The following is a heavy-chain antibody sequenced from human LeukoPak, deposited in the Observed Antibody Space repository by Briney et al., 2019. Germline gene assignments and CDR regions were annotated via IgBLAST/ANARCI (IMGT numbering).Heavy chain of an antibody. D-gene: IGHD5-24*01. CDR1: GFTFSSYE. CDR2: ISTSGSTK. CDR3: ARVTRDGYKTYYFDS. Sequence: GGSLRLSCAASGFTFSSYEMNWVRQAPGKGLEWVSYISTSGSTKHYADSVKGRFTISRDNAKNSVYLQMNSLRAEDTGVYYCARVTRDGYKTYYFDSWGQGTLVTVSS. V-gene: IGHV3-48*03. J-gene: IGHJ4*02.